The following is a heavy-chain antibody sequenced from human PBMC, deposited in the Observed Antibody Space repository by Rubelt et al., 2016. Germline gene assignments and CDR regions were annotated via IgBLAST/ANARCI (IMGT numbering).Heavy chain of an antibody. Sequence: QVQLVQSGAEVKKPGASVKVSCKASGYTFTSYAMHWVRQAPGQRLEWMGWNNAGHGNTKYSQKFQGRVTITRDTSASTAYMELSSLRSEDTAVYYCARAQRIRLLMVYAPTFDYWGQGTLVTVSS. J-gene: IGHJ4*02. CDR1: GYTFTSYA. CDR2: NNAGHGNT. D-gene: IGHD2-8*01. V-gene: IGHV1-3*01. CDR3: ARAQRIRLLMVYAPTFDY.